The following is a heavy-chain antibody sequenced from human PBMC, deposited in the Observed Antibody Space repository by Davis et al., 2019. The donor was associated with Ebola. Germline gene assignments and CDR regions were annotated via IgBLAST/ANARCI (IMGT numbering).Heavy chain of an antibody. CDR3: AREASNPGDYYFHGMDV. CDR2: TYYRSKWYI. D-gene: IGHD2-8*02. CDR1: GDSVSGSSAA. J-gene: IGHJ6*02. Sequence: SQTLSLTCAITGDSVSGSSAAWNWIRQSPSRGLEWLGRTYYRSKWYIDYQVSVKSRVTINPDTSKNQLSLQVNSVTPEDTAVYYCAREASNPGDYYFHGMDVWGQGTTVTVS. V-gene: IGHV6-1*01.